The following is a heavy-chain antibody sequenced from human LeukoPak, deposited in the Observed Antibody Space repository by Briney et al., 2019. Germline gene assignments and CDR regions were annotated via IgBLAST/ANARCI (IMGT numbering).Heavy chain of an antibody. CDR2: IYTSGST. Sequence: PSETLSLTCTVSGGSISSYYWSWIRQPAGKGLEWIGRIYTSGSTNYNPSLKSRVTMSVDTSKNQFSLKLSSVTAADTAVYYCARGRGWGITTTDWFDPWGQGTLVTVSS. CDR1: GGSISSYY. J-gene: IGHJ5*02. D-gene: IGHD3-10*01. V-gene: IGHV4-4*07. CDR3: ARGRGWGITTTDWFDP.